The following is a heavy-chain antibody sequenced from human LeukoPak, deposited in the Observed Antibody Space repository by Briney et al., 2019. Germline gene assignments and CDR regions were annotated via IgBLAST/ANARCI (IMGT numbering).Heavy chain of an antibody. D-gene: IGHD3-9*01. Sequence: AWVRQAPGKGLEWGGSIYYSGSTYYNPSLKSRVTISVDTSKNQFSLKLDSVTAADTAVYYCARGRRSKLRSFDWLSGKFDYWGQGTLVTVSS. CDR2: IYYSGST. J-gene: IGHJ4*02. V-gene: IGHV4-39*02. CDR3: ARGRRSKLRSFDWLSGKFDY.